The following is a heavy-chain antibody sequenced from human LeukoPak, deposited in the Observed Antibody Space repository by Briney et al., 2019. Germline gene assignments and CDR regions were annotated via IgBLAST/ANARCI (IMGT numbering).Heavy chain of an antibody. D-gene: IGHD2-2*02. V-gene: IGHV4-34*01. J-gene: IGHJ5*02. CDR1: GGSFSGYY. CDR2: INHSGST. Sequence: SETLSLTCAVYGGSFSGYYWSWIRQPPGKGLEWIGEINHSGSTNYNPSLKSRVTISVDTSKNQFSLKLSSVTAADTAVYYCARGPTGYCSSTSCYSGFDPWGQGTLVTVSS. CDR3: ARGPTGYCSSTSCYSGFDP.